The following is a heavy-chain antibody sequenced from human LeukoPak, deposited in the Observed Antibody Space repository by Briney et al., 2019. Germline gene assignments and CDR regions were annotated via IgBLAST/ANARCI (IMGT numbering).Heavy chain of an antibody. CDR3: ARVSGDENGGNAGAMYFES. CDR1: AYSLISTLY. CDR2: IYHSGST. D-gene: IGHD4-23*01. J-gene: IGHJ4*02. V-gene: IGHV4-38-2*02. Sequence: SQTLSLTCSVSAYSLISTLYRGWIRLSPGKGLEWIGKIYHSGSTYSSPSLRSWVTISVDTSKNQFSLKMQSVTAADTALYYCARVSGDENGGNAGAMYFESWGQGTLVTVSS.